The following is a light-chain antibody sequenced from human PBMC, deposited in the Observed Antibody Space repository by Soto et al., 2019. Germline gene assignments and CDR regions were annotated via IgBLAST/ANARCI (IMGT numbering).Light chain of an antibody. CDR2: EVS. CDR1: SSDVGGYNY. Sequence: QSALTQPASVSGSPGQSITISCTGTSSDVGGYNYVSWYQQHPGKAPKLMIYEVSNRPSGVYNRFSGSKSGNTASLTISGLQAEDEADYSCSSYTSSSTPYVFGTGTKLTVL. V-gene: IGLV2-14*01. CDR3: SSYTSSSTPYV. J-gene: IGLJ1*01.